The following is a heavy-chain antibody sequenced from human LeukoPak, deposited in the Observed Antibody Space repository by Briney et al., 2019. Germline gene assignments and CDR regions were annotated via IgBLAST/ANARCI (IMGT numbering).Heavy chain of an antibody. D-gene: IGHD3-10*01. CDR2: IYYSGST. Sequence: SETLSLTCTVSGGSISSSSYYWCWIRQPPGKGLEWIGSIYYSGSTYYNPSLKSRVTISVDTSKNQFPLKLSSVTAADTAVYYCASNTGAAFDIWGQGTMVTVSS. J-gene: IGHJ3*02. CDR3: ASNTGAAFDI. V-gene: IGHV4-39*01. CDR1: GGSISSSSYY.